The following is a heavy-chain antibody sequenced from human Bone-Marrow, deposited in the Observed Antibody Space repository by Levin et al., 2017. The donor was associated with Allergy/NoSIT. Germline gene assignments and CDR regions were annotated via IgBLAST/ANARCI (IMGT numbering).Heavy chain of an antibody. D-gene: IGHD6-13*01. V-gene: IGHV3-49*03. CDR2: IRSKAYGGTK. CDR1: GFTFGDYA. Sequence: GGSLRLSCTASGFTFGDYAMSWFRQAPGKGLEWVGFIRSKAYGGTKEYAASVKGRFTISRDDSKSIAYLQMNSLKTEATAVYYCTRVIRQPAAGQLATGVDYWGQGTVVTVSS. J-gene: IGHJ4*02. CDR3: TRVIRQPAAGQLATGVDY.